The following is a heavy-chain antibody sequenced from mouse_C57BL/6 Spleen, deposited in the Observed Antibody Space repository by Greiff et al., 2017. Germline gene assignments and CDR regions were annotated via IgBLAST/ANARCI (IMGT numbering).Heavy chain of an antibody. J-gene: IGHJ4*01. CDR2: INPNNGGT. CDR3: ARCDYDGAYAMDY. CDR1: GYTFTDYY. V-gene: IGHV1-26*01. Sequence: EVQLQQSGPELVKPGASVKISCKASGYTFTDYYMNWVKQSHGKSLEWIGDINPNNGGTSYNQKFKGKATLTVDKSSSTAYMGLRSLTSEDSAVYYGARCDYDGAYAMDYWGQGTSVTVSS. D-gene: IGHD2-4*01.